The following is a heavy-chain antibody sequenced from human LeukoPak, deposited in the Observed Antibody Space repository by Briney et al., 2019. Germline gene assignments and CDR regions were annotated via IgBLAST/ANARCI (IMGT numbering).Heavy chain of an antibody. CDR3: LRGDSRDF. Sequence: PGGSLGLSCAACGFAFSTYTMNWARQAPGKGLEWVASINSGGTTTHYAFSVKGRFTISRDNAQNVLYLQMNGRRGDDAAVYYCLRGDSRDFWGQGTLVTVSS. V-gene: IGHV3-21*06. D-gene: IGHD3-22*01. CDR2: INSGGTTT. CDR1: GFAFSTYT. J-gene: IGHJ4*02.